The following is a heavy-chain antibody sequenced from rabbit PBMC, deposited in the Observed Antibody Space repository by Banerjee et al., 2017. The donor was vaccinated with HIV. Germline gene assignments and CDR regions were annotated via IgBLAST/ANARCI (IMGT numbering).Heavy chain of an antibody. J-gene: IGHJ4*01. CDR2: IDPVFGST. CDR3: VRDQAYMLDL. V-gene: IGHV1S7*01. D-gene: IGHD1-1*01. Sequence: QLKETGGGLVQPGGSLTLSCKASGFDFSYYGVSWVRQAPGKGLEWIGYIDPVFGSTSYASRVNGRFTISSDNAQNIVYLQLNSLTAADTATYFCVRDQAYMLDLWCPGTLVTVS. CDR1: GFDFSYYG.